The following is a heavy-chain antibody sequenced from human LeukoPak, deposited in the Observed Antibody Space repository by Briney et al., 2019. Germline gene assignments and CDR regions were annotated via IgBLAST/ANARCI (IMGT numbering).Heavy chain of an antibody. Sequence: GASVTLSFKSSGGTFSIYAISWVRQAPGQGLERMGGIIPIFGTANYAQKSQGRVTITTDDSTSTAYMELSSLRSEDTAVYYCARDRDGYNTSPLRLGYWGQGTLVTVSS. J-gene: IGHJ4*02. D-gene: IGHD5-24*01. CDR2: IIPIFGTA. CDR3: ARDRDGYNTSPLRLGY. CDR1: GGTFSIYA. V-gene: IGHV1-69*05.